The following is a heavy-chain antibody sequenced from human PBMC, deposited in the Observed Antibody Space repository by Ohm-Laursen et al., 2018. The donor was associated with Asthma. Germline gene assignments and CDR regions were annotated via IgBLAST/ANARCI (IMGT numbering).Heavy chain of an antibody. CDR2: ISYDERSA. D-gene: IGHD3-10*01. CDR1: GFTFSSFA. V-gene: IGHV3-30*04. J-gene: IGHJ5*02. CDR3: VREREHLAGENWFDP. Sequence: LSLTCAASGFTFSSFAIHWVRQPPGKGLEWVAVISYDERSAFYSDSVKGRFTLSRDNAKNTLYLQMNSLTVEDTGVYFCVREREHLAGENWFDPWGQGTLVTVSS.